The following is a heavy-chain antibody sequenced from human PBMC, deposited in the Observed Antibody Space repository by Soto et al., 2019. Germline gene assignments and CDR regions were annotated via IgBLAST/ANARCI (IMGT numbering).Heavy chain of an antibody. J-gene: IGHJ6*02. Sequence: GESLKISCKGSGYSFTSYWISWVRQMPGKGLEWMGRIDPSDSYTNYSPSFQGHVTISADKSISTAYLQWSSLKASDTAMYYCARHDIVVVPAAIHYYYYGMDVWGQRTTVTVSS. CDR3: ARHDIVVVPAAIHYYYYGMDV. V-gene: IGHV5-10-1*01. CDR2: IDPSDSYT. CDR1: GYSFTSYW. D-gene: IGHD2-2*02.